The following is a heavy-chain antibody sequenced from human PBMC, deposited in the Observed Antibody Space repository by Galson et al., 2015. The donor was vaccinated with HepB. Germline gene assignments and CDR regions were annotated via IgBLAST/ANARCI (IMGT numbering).Heavy chain of an antibody. Sequence: SVKVSCKASGGTFSSYTISWVRQAPGQGLEWMGRITPILGIANYAQKFQGRVTITADKSTSTAYMELSSLRSEDTAVYYCARIVYGSGSWRFDPWGQGTLVTVSS. D-gene: IGHD3-10*01. V-gene: IGHV1-69*02. CDR1: GGTFSSYT. J-gene: IGHJ5*02. CDR2: ITPILGIA. CDR3: ARIVYGSGSWRFDP.